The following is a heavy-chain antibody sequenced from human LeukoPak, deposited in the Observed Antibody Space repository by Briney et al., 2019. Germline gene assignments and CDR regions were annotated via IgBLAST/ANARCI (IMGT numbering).Heavy chain of an antibody. CDR1: GFTVSNYH. CDR2: IIHTGVET. V-gene: IGHV3-23*01. Sequence: GGSLRLSCAASGFTVSNYHINWVRQTPGWGLEWVAAIIHTGVETYYADSVKGRFTLSRDNSENMVHLQMNSLRVDDTAVYYCVRDPFDSSGHDQGAYWGQGALVTVSS. D-gene: IGHD3-22*01. CDR3: VRDPFDSSGHDQGAY. J-gene: IGHJ4*02.